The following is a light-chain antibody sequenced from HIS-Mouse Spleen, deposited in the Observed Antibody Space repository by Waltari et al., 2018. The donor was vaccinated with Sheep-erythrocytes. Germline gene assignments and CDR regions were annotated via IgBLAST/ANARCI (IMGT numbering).Light chain of an antibody. CDR2: AAS. CDR1: QGISSW. Sequence: DIQMTQSPSSVSASVGDRVTITCRASQGISSWLAWYPQKTGKAPTLLNYAASSLQSGIPSRFSSSGAGTDFTLTISSLQPEDFATYYCQQANSFPITFGQGTRLEIK. CDR3: QQANSFPIT. V-gene: IGKV1-12*01. J-gene: IGKJ5*01.